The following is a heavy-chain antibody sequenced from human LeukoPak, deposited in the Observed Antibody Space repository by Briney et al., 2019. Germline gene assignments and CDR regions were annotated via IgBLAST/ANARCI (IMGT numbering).Heavy chain of an antibody. V-gene: IGHV1-2*02. Sequence: ASVKVSCRASGYTFTGYYMHWVRQAPGQGLEWMGWINPNSGGTNYAQKFQGRVTMTRDTSISTAYMELSRLRSDDTAVYYCVRGLRYFDLFDYWGQGTLVTVSS. D-gene: IGHD3-9*01. CDR1: GYTFTGYY. J-gene: IGHJ4*02. CDR3: VRGLRYFDLFDY. CDR2: INPNSGGT.